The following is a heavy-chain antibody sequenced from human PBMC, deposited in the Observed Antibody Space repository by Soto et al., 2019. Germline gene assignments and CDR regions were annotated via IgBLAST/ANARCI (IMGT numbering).Heavy chain of an antibody. J-gene: IGHJ4*02. V-gene: IGHV1-69*04. CDR3: ARDSRIGYCSGGSCYHGPFDY. Sequence: ASVKVSCKASGYTFTRSGISWVRQAPGQGLEWMGRIIPILGIANYAQKFQGRVTITADKSTSTAYMELSSLRSEDTAVYYCARDSRIGYCSGGSCYHGPFDYWGQGTLVTVSS. CDR2: IIPILGIA. CDR1: GYTFTRSG. D-gene: IGHD2-15*01.